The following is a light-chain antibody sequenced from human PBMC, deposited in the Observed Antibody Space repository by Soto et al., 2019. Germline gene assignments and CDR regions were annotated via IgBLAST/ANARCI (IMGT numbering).Light chain of an antibody. V-gene: IGLV1-40*01. CDR3: QSYDSSLSVYV. CDR1: SSNIGAGYD. Sequence: QSVLTQPPSVSGAPGQRVTISCTGSSSNIGAGYDVHWYQQLPGTAPKLLVYGNSNRPSGGPDRFSGAKSGTSASLAITGLQAEDGADYYCQSYDSSLSVYVFGMGTKGTAL. J-gene: IGLJ1*01. CDR2: GNS.